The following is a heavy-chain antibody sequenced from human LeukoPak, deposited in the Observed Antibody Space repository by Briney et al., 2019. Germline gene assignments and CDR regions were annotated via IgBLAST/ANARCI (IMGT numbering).Heavy chain of an antibody. D-gene: IGHD3-3*01. CDR3: ATEAYYDFWSGPESGF. V-gene: IGHV3-7*01. Sequence: GGSLRLSCAASGFTFSNAWMSWVRQAPGKGLEWVANIKHDGIEKYYVDSVKGRFTISRDNAKNSLYLQMNSLRAEDTALYYCATEAYYDFWSGPESGFWGQGTLVTVSS. J-gene: IGHJ4*02. CDR1: GFTFSNAW. CDR2: IKHDGIEK.